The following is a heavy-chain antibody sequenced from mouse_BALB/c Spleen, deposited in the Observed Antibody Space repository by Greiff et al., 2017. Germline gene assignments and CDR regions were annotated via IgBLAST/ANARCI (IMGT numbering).Heavy chain of an antibody. D-gene: IGHD2-2*01. CDR2: INPSSGYT. V-gene: IGHV1-4*01. J-gene: IGHJ3*01. CDR3: AREGLGGYDWFAY. Sequence: QVQLQQSGAELARPGASVKMSCKASGYTFTSYTMHWVKQRPGQGLEWIGYINPSSGYTNYNQKFKDKATLTADKSSSTAYMQLSSLTSEDSAVYYCAREGLGGYDWFAYWGQGTLVTVSA. CDR1: GYTFTSYT.